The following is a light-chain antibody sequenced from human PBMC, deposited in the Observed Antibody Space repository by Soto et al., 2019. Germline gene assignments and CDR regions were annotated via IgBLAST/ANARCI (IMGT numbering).Light chain of an antibody. J-gene: IGKJ5*01. Sequence: IVFPQYAGTLSFSPGERGTVSGMISQSVSSSDLASDQQTPGRAPSLVIYGASSRATGIPDRFSGSGSGTDFTLTISRLEPEDVAVYYCQQAGRSRITFGQGTRLEIK. CDR1: QSVSSSD. CDR2: GAS. V-gene: IGKV3-20*01. CDR3: QQAGRSRIT.